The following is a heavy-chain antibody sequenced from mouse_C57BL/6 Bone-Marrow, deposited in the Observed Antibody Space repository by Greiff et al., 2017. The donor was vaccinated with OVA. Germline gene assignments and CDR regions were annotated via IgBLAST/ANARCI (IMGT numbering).Heavy chain of an antibody. Sequence: QVQLKESGAELVRPGASVTLSCKASGYTFTDYEMHWVKQTPVHGLEWIGAIDPETGGTAYNQKFKGKAILTADKSSSTAYMELRSLTSEDSAVYYCTRRRIYYDYAYAMDYWGQGTSVTVSS. CDR1: GYTFTDYE. J-gene: IGHJ4*01. V-gene: IGHV1-15*01. CDR2: IDPETGGT. D-gene: IGHD2-4*01. CDR3: TRRRIYYDYAYAMDY.